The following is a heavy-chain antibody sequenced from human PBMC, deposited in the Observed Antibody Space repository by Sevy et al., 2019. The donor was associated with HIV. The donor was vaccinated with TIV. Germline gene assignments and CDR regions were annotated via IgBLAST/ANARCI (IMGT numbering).Heavy chain of an antibody. J-gene: IGHJ6*02. CDR3: ARKVGYYYYYGLDV. CDR1: GFTFRRYE. CDR2: IYASGSAI. V-gene: IGHV3-48*03. Sequence: GGSLRLSCEGSGFTFRRYEMNWVRQAPGKGLEWISYIYASGSAIYYSDSVRGRFTISRDDAKNSLYLQMDDLRVDDTATYYCARKVGYYYYYGLDVWGQGTTVTVSS.